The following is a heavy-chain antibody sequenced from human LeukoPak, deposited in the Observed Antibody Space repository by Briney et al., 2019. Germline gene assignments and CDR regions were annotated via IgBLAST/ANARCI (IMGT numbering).Heavy chain of an antibody. J-gene: IGHJ6*02. D-gene: IGHD3-10*01. V-gene: IGHV4-59*02. CDR2: IYNSGST. CDR3: ARDLFYYGSGTYPGHGMDV. CDR1: GGSVSSYF. Sequence: SETLSLTCTVSGGSVSSYFWSWIRQPPGKGLEWIGYIYNSGSTNYNPSLKSRVTISVDTSKNQFSLKLTSVTAADTAVYYCARDLFYYGSGTYPGHGMDVWGQGTTVTVSS.